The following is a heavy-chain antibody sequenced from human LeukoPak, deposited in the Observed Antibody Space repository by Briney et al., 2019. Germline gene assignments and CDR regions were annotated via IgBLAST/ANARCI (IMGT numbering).Heavy chain of an antibody. D-gene: IGHD3-16*01. CDR2: IYHSGST. CDR3: ARGGGAVYHHFDY. Sequence: PSETLSLTCTVSGGSISSSGYYWGWIRQPPGKGLEWIGSIYHSGSTYYNPSLKSRVTISVDTSKNQFSLKLSSVTAADTAVYYCARGGGAVYHHFDYWGQGTLVTVSS. CDR1: GGSISSSGYY. J-gene: IGHJ4*02. V-gene: IGHV4-39*07.